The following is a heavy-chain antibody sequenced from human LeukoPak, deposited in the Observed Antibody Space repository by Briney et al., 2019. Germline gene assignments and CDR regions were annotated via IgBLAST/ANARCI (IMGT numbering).Heavy chain of an antibody. D-gene: IGHD6-13*01. CDR3: ARERQQLRYFDY. V-gene: IGHV3-7*01. Sequence: GESLRLSCGASGFTFSSHWMTWVRQAPGEGLEFVANIKQDGSEINYADSVKGRFTVYRDNAKNSLYLQMNSLRAEDTALYYCARERQQLRYFDYWGQGTLVTVSS. J-gene: IGHJ4*02. CDR1: GFTFSSHW. CDR2: IKQDGSEI.